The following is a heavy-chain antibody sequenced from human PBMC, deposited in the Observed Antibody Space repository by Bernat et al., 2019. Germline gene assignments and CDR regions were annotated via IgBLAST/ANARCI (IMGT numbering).Heavy chain of an antibody. D-gene: IGHD5-12*01. V-gene: IGHV3-66*01. Sequence: EVQLVESGGGLVEPGGSLRLSCAVSGFTVSSNYMSWVRQAPGKGPEWVSVIYSSGSTYYADAVKGRFTISRDNSRNTLDLQMHSLRDGDTAVYYCARWLYRGDYGNQGTMVTVTS. CDR3: ARWLYRGDY. CDR2: IYSSGST. CDR1: GFTVSSNY. J-gene: IGHJ4*02.